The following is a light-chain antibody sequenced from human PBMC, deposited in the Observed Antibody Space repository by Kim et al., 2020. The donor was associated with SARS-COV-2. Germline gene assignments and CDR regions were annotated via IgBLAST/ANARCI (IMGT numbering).Light chain of an antibody. J-gene: IGLJ3*02. Sequence: GQSITISCSVTSSDIGSYNLVSWYLQHPGKAPKRVIYEDSKRPSGISSRFSGSNSGNTASLTISGLQAEDEADYYCCSYAGDRAWVFGGGTRLTVL. CDR3: CSYAGDRAWV. CDR2: EDS. CDR1: SSDIGSYNL. V-gene: IGLV2-23*01.